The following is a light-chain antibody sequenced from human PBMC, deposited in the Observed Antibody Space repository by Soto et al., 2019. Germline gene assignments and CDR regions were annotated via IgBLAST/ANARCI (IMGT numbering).Light chain of an antibody. CDR3: QSYYSSLSRRV. CDR2: GNS. J-gene: IGLJ3*02. V-gene: IGLV1-40*01. CDR1: SSNIGAGYD. Sequence: QSVLTQPPSVSGAPGQRVTISCTGSSSNIGAGYDVHWYQQLPGTAPKLLIYGNSNRPSGVPDRLSGSKSGTSASLAITGLQAEDEADYYCQSYYSSLSRRVFGGGTKLTVL.